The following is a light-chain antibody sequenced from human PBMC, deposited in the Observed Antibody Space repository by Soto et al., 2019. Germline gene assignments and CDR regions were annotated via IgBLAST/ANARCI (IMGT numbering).Light chain of an antibody. CDR2: DAS. V-gene: IGKV3-15*01. Sequence: EIVMTQSPATLSVSPGERVTLSCRASQSAISNLAWYQQKPGQTPRLLIYDASTRATDIPARFSGSGSGTDFTLTISRLEPEDFAMYYCQQYITFTFGRGTKVDIK. J-gene: IGKJ4*01. CDR1: QSAISN. CDR3: QQYITFT.